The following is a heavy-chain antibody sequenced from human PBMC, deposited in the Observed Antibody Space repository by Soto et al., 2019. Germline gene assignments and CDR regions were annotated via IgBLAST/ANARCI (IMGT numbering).Heavy chain of an antibody. D-gene: IGHD2-2*01. V-gene: IGHV4-39*01. CDR3: ARQTASIVRQGDFDY. CDR1: GGSISSGGYY. J-gene: IGHJ4*02. Sequence: KPSETLSLTCTVSGGSISSGGYYWGWIRQTPQTGLEWIGSIYYSGSTFYNPSLKSRVTVSVDTSKNQFSLKLTSVSAADTSLYFCARQTASIVRQGDFDYWGQGTLVTVSS. CDR2: IYYSGST.